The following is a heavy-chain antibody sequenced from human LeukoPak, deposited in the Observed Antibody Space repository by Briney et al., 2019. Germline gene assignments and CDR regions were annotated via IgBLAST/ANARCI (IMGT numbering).Heavy chain of an antibody. D-gene: IGHD3-10*01. V-gene: IGHV1-2*02. CDR1: GFTFTDYY. Sequence: GASVKVSCKASGFTFTDYYLHWVRQAPGQGLEWMGWINPNSGGTNYAQRFQGRVTMTRDTSISAAYMEFSGVTSGDTAVYYCARGPPFGESDYWGQGTLVVVSS. CDR2: INPNSGGT. CDR3: ARGPPFGESDY. J-gene: IGHJ4*02.